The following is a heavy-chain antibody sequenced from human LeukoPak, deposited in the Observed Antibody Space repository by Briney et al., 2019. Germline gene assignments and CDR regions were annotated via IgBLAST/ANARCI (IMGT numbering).Heavy chain of an antibody. CDR1: GYTFTGYY. J-gene: IGHJ5*02. Sequence: ASVKVSCKASGYTFTGYYMHWVRQAPGQGLEWMGWINPNSGGTNYAQKFQGRVTMTRDTSISTAYMELSRLRSDDTAVYYCARQWGYCSSTSCYRKNWLDPWGQGTLVTVSS. V-gene: IGHV1-2*02. CDR3: ARQWGYCSSTSCYRKNWLDP. CDR2: INPNSGGT. D-gene: IGHD2-2*01.